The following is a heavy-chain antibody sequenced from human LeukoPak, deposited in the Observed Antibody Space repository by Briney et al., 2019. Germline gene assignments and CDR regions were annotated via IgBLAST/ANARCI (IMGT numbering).Heavy chain of an antibody. CDR1: GFTFSSYA. CDR2: IGGSGGST. CDR3: SKDSGSYYPGGWFDP. V-gene: IGHV3-23*01. J-gene: IGHJ5*02. D-gene: IGHD1-26*01. Sequence: PGGSLRLSCAASGFTFSSYAMSWVRQAPGKGLEWVSVIGGSGGSTYYADSVKGRFTIFRDNSKNTLYLQMNSLRAEDTAVYYCSKDSGSYYPGGWFDPWGQGTLVTVSS.